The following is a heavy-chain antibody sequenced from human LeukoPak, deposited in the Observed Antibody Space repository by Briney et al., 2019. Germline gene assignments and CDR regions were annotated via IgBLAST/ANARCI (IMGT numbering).Heavy chain of an antibody. D-gene: IGHD2-2*01. CDR3: ARDQRYCSSSSCPWEPFDY. V-gene: IGHV3-66*01. J-gene: IGHJ4*02. CDR1: GFTVSSNY. CDR2: IYSGGGT. Sequence: GGSLRLSCAASGFTVSSNYMSWVRQAPGKGLEWVTVIYSGGGTYYADSVKGRFTISRDNSKNTLYLQMNSLRAEDTAVYYCARDQRYCSSSSCPWEPFDYWGQGTLVTVSS.